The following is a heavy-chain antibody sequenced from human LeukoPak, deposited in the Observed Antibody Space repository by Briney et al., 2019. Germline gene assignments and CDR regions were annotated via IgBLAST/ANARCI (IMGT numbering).Heavy chain of an antibody. CDR3: ARDIDF. CDR2: IKPDGGDK. CDR1: GFTFSTYW. Sequence: SGGSLRLSCAASGFTFSTYWMTWVRQAPGKGLEWVANIKPDGGDKDYVDSVKGRFTISRDNTKNSLFLQMNSLRAEDTAVYYCARDIDFWGQGTLVTVSS. J-gene: IGHJ4*02. V-gene: IGHV3-7*01.